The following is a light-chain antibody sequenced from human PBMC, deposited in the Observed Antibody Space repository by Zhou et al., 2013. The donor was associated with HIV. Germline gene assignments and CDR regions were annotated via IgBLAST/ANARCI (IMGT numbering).Light chain of an antibody. CDR2: GSS. CDR3: QQYSDYPLT. CDR1: QSITTY. V-gene: IGKV1-39*01. J-gene: IGKJ5*01. Sequence: DIQMTQSPSSLSASIGDRVSITCRSSQSITTYLNWYQHKPGKAPKLLIYGSSNLQSGVPSRFSGSGSGTEFTLSISNLQPEDFATYYCQQYSDYPLTFGQGTRLDIK.